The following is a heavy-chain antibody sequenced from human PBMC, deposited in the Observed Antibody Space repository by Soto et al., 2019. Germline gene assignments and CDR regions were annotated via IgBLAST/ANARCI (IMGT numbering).Heavy chain of an antibody. V-gene: IGHV3-30-3*01. D-gene: IGHD6-19*01. J-gene: IGHJ4*02. Sequence: PGGSLRLSCAASGFTFSSYAMHWVRQAPGKGLEWVAIISDDRSDESYAGSVKGRFTISRDNSNNLLYLQMRSLRAEDTAVYYCARARDSSGWYFDYWGQGTLVTVSS. CDR1: GFTFSSYA. CDR3: ARARDSSGWYFDY. CDR2: ISDDRSDE.